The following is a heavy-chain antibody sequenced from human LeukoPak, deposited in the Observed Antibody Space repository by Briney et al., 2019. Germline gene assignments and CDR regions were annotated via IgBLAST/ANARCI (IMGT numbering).Heavy chain of an antibody. CDR3: ARDVIGSGRAEFDY. Sequence: SVKVSCKASGGTFSSYAISWVRQAPGQGLERMGRIIPILGIANYAQKFQGRVTITADKSTSTAYMELSSLRSEDTAVYYCARDVIGSGRAEFDYWGQGTLVTVSS. D-gene: IGHD3-10*01. CDR2: IIPILGIA. CDR1: GGTFSSYA. V-gene: IGHV1-69*04. J-gene: IGHJ4*02.